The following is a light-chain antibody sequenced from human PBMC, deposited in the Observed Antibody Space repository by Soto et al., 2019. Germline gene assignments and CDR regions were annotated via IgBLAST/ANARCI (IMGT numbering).Light chain of an antibody. CDR3: QLYGSSPWR. J-gene: IGKJ1*01. V-gene: IGKV3-20*01. Sequence: SSRASQSVSSYLAWYQQKPGQAPRLLIYGASSRATGIPDRFSGSGSGTDFTLTICGLELEDCAVYYCQLYGSSPWRFGQGTKVDIK. CDR1: QSVSSY. CDR2: GAS.